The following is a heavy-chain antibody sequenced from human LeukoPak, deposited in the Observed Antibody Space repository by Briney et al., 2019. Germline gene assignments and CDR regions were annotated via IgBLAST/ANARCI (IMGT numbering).Heavy chain of an antibody. CDR3: ARGVLVWFGRHRNWYFDL. Sequence: PSETLSLTCTVSGGSISSSSYSWGWIRQPPGKGLEWIGTIDYSGSTYQNPSLKSRVITSVDMSKNQFSLKLNSVTAADTAVYYCARGVLVWFGRHRNWYFDLWGRGTLVTVSS. CDR2: IDYSGST. D-gene: IGHD3-10*01. J-gene: IGHJ2*01. V-gene: IGHV4-39*07. CDR1: GGSISSSSYS.